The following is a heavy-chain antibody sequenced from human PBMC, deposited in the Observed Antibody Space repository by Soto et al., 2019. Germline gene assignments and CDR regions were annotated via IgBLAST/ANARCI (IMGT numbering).Heavy chain of an antibody. CDR1: GFTFTNYW. J-gene: IGHJ4*02. CDR2: LDGVGTGT. V-gene: IGHV3-74*01. Sequence: EVQLVQSGGGSVQPGGSLRLSCAASGFTFTNYWMHWVRQVPGKGLVWVSRLDGVGTGTSYSDSVRGRFTISRDKAENMLYVQMNSLRAEDTAVYYGTTVFEYWGQGTLVTVSS. CDR3: TTVFEY.